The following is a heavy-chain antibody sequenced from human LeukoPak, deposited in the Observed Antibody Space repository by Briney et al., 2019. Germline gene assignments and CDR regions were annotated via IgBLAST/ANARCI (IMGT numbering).Heavy chain of an antibody. CDR3: ARSIVVVPAAPFDY. CDR1: GGSISSGDYY. J-gene: IGHJ4*02. CDR2: IYYSGST. Sequence: PSETLSLTCTVSGGSISSGDYYWSWIRQPPGKGLEWIGYIYYSGSTYYNPSLKSRVTISVDTSKNQFSLKLSSVTAADTAVYYCARSIVVVPAAPFDYWGQGTLVTVSS. D-gene: IGHD2-2*01. V-gene: IGHV4-30-4*08.